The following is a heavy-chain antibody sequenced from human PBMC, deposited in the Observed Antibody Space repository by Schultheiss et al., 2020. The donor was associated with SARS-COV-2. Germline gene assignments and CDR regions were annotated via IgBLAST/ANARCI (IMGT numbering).Heavy chain of an antibody. J-gene: IGHJ2*01. Sequence: SQTLSLTCTVSGGSVSSGSYYWSWIRQPPGKGLEWIGYIYYSGITNYNPSLKSRVTMSVDTSKNQFSLKLSSVTAADTAVYYCARGNVVVTHWYFDLWGRGTLVTVSS. CDR1: GGSVSSGSYY. V-gene: IGHV4-61*01. CDR2: IYYSGIT. CDR3: ARGNVVVTHWYFDL. D-gene: IGHD2-21*02.